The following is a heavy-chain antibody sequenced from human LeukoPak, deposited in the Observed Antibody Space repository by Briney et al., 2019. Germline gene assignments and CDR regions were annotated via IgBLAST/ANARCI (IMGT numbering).Heavy chain of an antibody. V-gene: IGHV5-51*01. D-gene: IGHD2-2*01. J-gene: IGHJ5*02. CDR1: GYSFTNYW. CDR3: ARSQLLDNWFDP. CDR2: IYPGDSDI. Sequence: GESLKISCKGSGYSFTNYWIAWVRQMPGKGLEWMGIIYPGDSDITYSPSFQGQVTISADKSISTAYLQWCSLKASDTAMYYCARSQLLDNWFDPWGQGTLVTVSS.